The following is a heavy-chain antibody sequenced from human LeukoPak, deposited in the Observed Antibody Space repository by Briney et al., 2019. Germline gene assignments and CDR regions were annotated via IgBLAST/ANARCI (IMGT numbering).Heavy chain of an antibody. Sequence: ASVKVSCKASGYIFSGHYIQWVRQAPGQGLEWRGWINPASGGTNNAQKFHGRVTMTTDTSISTLYMELNSLRSDDTAVYYCARVLFPSGPTHCFDPWGQGTLVTVSS. D-gene: IGHD2-21*01. J-gene: IGHJ5*02. V-gene: IGHV1-2*02. CDR1: GYIFSGHY. CDR2: INPASGGT. CDR3: ARVLFPSGPTHCFDP.